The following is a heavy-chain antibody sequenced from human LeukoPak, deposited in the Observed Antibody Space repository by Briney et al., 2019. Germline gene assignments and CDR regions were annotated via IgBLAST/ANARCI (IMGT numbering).Heavy chain of an antibody. J-gene: IGHJ4*02. CDR2: IDSSGSTI. D-gene: IGHD5-18*01. V-gene: IGHV3-48*03. CDR1: GFTFSSYG. CDR3: GRGRYSSAFAFLDY. Sequence: GGSLRLSCAASGFTFSSYGMNWVRQAPGKGLEWVSYIDSSGSTIYNADSVKGRFTISRDNAKNSLYLQMNSLRAEDTAVYYCGRGRYSSAFAFLDYWGPGTLVTISS.